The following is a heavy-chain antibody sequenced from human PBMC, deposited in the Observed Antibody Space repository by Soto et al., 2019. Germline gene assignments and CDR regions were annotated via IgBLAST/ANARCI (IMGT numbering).Heavy chain of an antibody. CDR1: GFTFSSYG. V-gene: IGHV3-33*01. CDR3: ARDADYDILTGYYIGVYYYYYGMDV. D-gene: IGHD3-9*01. Sequence: SLRLSCAASGFTFSSYGMHWVRQAPGKGLEWVAVIWYDGSNKYYADSVKGRFTISRDNSKNTLYLQMNSLRAEDTAVYYCARDADYDILTGYYIGVYYYYYGMDVWGQGTTVTVSS. CDR2: IWYDGSNK. J-gene: IGHJ6*02.